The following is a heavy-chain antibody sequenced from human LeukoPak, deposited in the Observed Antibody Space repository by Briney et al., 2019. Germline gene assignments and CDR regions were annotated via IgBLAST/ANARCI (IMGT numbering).Heavy chain of an antibody. CDR1: GGSISSYY. CDR3: ARHDPGILIAAAGSDAFDI. V-gene: IGHV4-59*08. D-gene: IGHD6-13*01. Sequence: SETLSLTCTVSGGSISSYYWSWIRQPPGQGQEWIGYIYYSGSTNYNPSLKSRVTISVDTSKNQFSLKLSSVTAADTAVYYCARHDPGILIAAAGSDAFDIWGQGTMVTVSS. J-gene: IGHJ3*02. CDR2: IYYSGST.